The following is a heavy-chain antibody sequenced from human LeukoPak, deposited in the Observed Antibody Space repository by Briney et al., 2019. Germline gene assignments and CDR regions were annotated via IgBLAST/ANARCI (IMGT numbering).Heavy chain of an antibody. J-gene: IGHJ5*02. Sequence: ASVKVSCKASGYTFNSYAMHWVRQAPGQRLEWMGWINAGNGNTKYSQKFQGRVTITRDTSASTAYMELSSLRSEDTAVYYCARDVRLSLCCWFDPWGQGTLVTVSS. CDR1: GYTFNSYA. D-gene: IGHD3-10*02. V-gene: IGHV1-3*01. CDR3: ARDVRLSLCCWFDP. CDR2: INAGNGNT.